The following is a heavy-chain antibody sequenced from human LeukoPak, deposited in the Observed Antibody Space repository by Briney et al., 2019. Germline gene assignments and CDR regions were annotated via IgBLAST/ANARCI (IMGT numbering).Heavy chain of an antibody. CDR1: GFTFSSYS. V-gene: IGHV3-48*01. CDR3: ARYHYGSNYFDY. Sequence: GGSLRLSCAASGFTFSSYSINWVRQAPGKGLEWVSYISSSSSIINYADSVKGRFTISRDNAKNSLYLQMNSLRAEDTAVYYCARYHYGSNYFDYWGQGTLVTVSS. J-gene: IGHJ4*02. CDR2: ISSSSSII. D-gene: IGHD3-10*01.